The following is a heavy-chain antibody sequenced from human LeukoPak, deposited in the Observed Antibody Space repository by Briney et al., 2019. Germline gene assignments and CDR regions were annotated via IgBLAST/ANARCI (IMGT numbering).Heavy chain of an antibody. D-gene: IGHD3-10*01. CDR2: INPSGGST. V-gene: IGHV1-46*01. J-gene: IGHJ4*02. CDR1: GYTFTSYY. Sequence: ASVKVSCKASGYTFTSYYMHWVRQAPGQGLEWMGIINPSGGSTSYAQKFQGRVTMTRDTSTSTVYMELSSLRSEDTAVYYCAKDLIGSGSYYNSTSDYWGQGTLVTVSS. CDR3: AKDLIGSGSYYNSTSDY.